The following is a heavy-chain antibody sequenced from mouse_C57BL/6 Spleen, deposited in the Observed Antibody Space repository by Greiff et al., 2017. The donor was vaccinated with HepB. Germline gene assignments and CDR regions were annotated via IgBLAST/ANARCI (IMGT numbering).Heavy chain of an antibody. CDR1: GYTFTDYN. V-gene: IGHV1-18*01. J-gene: IGHJ1*03. CDR3: ARVLTTVVPWYFDV. D-gene: IGHD1-1*01. Sequence: VQLQQSGPELVKPGASVKIPCKASGYTFTDYNMDWVKQSHGKSLEWIGDINPNNGGTIYNQKFKGKATLTVDKSSSTAYMELRSLTSEDTAVYYCARVLTTVVPWYFDVWGTGTTVTVSS. CDR2: INPNNGGT.